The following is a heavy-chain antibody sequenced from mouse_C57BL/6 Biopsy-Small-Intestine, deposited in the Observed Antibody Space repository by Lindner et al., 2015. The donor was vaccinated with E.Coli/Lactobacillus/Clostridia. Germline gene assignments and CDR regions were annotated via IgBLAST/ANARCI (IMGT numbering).Heavy chain of an antibody. V-gene: IGHV14-1*02. CDR2: INTYNNNT. Sequence: VKVSCKASGYSFNNYGINWVRQAPGQGLECMGWINTYNNNTYYAQKFQGRVAMTTDTSTNTVYMELRNLKSDDTAVYYCARGPIVPAAVPGGYYYFYGMDVWGQGTTVTVSS. CDR3: ARGPIVPAAVPGGYYYFYGMDV. CDR1: GYSFNNYG. J-gene: IGHJ1*01. D-gene: IGHD2-3*01.